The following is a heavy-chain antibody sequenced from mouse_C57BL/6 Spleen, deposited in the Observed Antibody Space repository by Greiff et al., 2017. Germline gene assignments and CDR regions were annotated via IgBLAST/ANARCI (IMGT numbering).Heavy chain of an antibody. CDR2: ISNGGGST. CDR3: ARAYYSNYGNYFDY. V-gene: IGHV5-12*01. D-gene: IGHD2-5*01. CDR1: GFTFSDYY. J-gene: IGHJ2*01. Sequence: EVQVVESGGGLVQPGGSLKLSCAASGFTFSDYYMYWVRQTPEKRLEWVAYISNGGGSTYYPDTVKGRFTISRDNAKNTLYLQMSRLKSEDTAMYYCARAYYSNYGNYFDYWGQGTTLTVSS.